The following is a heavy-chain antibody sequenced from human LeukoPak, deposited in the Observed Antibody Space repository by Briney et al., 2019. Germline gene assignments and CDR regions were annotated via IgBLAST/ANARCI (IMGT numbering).Heavy chain of an antibody. CDR1: GFTFSNYW. V-gene: IGHV3-7*01. CDR2: IKPDGSAQ. J-gene: IGHJ4*02. CDR3: ARPYGSGWSGLEH. Sequence: GGSLRISCAASGFTFSNYWMTWVRQAPGKGLEWVANIKPDGSAQYYADSVRGRFTNSRDSAKNSVFLQMNSLRAEDTAVYHCARPYGSGWSGLEHWGRGTLVTVSS. D-gene: IGHD6-19*01.